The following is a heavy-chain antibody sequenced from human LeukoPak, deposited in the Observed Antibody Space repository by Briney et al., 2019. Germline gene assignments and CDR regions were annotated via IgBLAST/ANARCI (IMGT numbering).Heavy chain of an antibody. D-gene: IGHD2-2*01. V-gene: IGHV3-23*01. CDR3: AKDPRFSYCSSTSCAYAFDI. Sequence: GGSLRLSCAASGLTFSSYAMSWVRQAPGKGLEWVSGISGNGDYIYYADSVKGRFTISRDNSKNTLYLQMNSLRAEDTAVYYCAKDPRFSYCSSTSCAYAFDIWGQGTMVTVSS. CDR2: ISGNGDYI. CDR1: GLTFSSYA. J-gene: IGHJ3*02.